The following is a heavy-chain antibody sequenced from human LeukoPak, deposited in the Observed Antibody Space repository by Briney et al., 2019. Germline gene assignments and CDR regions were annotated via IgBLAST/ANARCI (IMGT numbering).Heavy chain of an antibody. CDR3: ARSVYYDSSGYYATGP. CDR2: IYYSGST. CDR1: GGSISSGGYY. V-gene: IGHV4-31*03. Sequence: SQTLSLTCTVSGGSISSGGYYWSWIRQLPGKGLEWIGYIYYSGSTYYNPSLKSRVTISVDTPKNQFSLKLTSVTAADTAVYYCARSVYYDSSGYYATGPWGQGTLVTVSS. D-gene: IGHD3-22*01. J-gene: IGHJ5*02.